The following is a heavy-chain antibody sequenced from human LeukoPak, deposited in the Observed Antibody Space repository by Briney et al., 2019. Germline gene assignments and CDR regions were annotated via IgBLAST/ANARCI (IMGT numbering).Heavy chain of an antibody. D-gene: IGHD3-10*01. CDR3: ARGYYGSGSYRPDSKTPDY. V-gene: IGHV3-30*03. Sequence: PGGSLRLSCAASGFTFSSYSMNWVRQAPGKGLEWVTLLSYDGRNEYYADSVKGRFTISRDNSKNTLYLQMNSLRGEDTAVYYCARGYYGSGSYRPDSKTPDYWGQGTLVTVSS. J-gene: IGHJ4*02. CDR1: GFTFSSYS. CDR2: LSYDGRNE.